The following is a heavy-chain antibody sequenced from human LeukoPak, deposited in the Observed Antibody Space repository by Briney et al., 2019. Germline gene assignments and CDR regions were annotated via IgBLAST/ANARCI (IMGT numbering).Heavy chain of an antibody. CDR3: ARGYGSGSYNNFNQ. D-gene: IGHD3-10*01. J-gene: IGHJ4*02. CDR2: IHYTGNT. Sequence: PSETLSLTCAVSVDSISSGGYSWSWIRQPPGKGLEWIGYIHYTGNTDYNPSLTSRVTMSVDTSKNQFSLMLTSVTAADTAVYYCARGYGSGSYNNFNQWGQGLLVAVSS. V-gene: IGHV4-61*08. CDR1: VDSISSGGYS.